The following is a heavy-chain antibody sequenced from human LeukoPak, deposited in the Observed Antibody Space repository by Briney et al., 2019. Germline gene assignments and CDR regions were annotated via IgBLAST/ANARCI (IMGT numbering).Heavy chain of an antibody. Sequence: SVKVSCKASGGTFSSYAIIWVRQAPGQGLEWMGRIIPILGIANYAQKFQGRVTITADKSTSTAYMELSSLRSEDTAVYYCARTPYYDSSGYSAYWGQGTLVTVSS. J-gene: IGHJ4*02. V-gene: IGHV1-69*04. CDR2: IIPILGIA. D-gene: IGHD3-22*01. CDR1: GGTFSSYA. CDR3: ARTPYYDSSGYSAY.